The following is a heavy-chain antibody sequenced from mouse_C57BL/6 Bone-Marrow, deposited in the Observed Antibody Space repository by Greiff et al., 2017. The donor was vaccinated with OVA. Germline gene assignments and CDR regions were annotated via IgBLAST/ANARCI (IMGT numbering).Heavy chain of an antibody. Sequence: EVMLVESGGGLVQPGGSLKLSCAASGFTFSDYGMAWVRQAPRKGPEWVAFISNLAYSIYYADTVTGRFTISRENAKNTLYLEMSSLRSEDTAMYYCARHPYYGSSYGEMDYWGQGTSVTVSS. CDR2: ISNLAYSI. CDR3: ARHPYYGSSYGEMDY. CDR1: GFTFSDYG. D-gene: IGHD1-1*01. V-gene: IGHV5-15*01. J-gene: IGHJ4*01.